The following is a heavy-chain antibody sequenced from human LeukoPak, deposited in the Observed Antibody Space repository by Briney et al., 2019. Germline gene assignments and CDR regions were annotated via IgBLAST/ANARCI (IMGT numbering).Heavy chain of an antibody. D-gene: IGHD3-22*01. CDR1: GGTSNCHA. CDR3: ATTNDGGGYQWGDFFDF. V-gene: IGHV1-69*04. CDR2: IIPNLGTT. Sequence: PAASVKVSCKASGGTSNCHAISWVRQAPGQGLEWMGRIIPNLGTTNRAQNFQDRVTLTADKSTNTAYMELTSLTSDDTAVYYCATTNDGGGYQWGDFFDFWGQGTLVTVSS. J-gene: IGHJ4*02.